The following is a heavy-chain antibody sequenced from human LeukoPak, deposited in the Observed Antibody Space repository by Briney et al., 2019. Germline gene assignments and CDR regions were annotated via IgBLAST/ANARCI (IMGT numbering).Heavy chain of an antibody. D-gene: IGHD3-10*02. CDR3: AELGITMIGGV. CDR2: IKPDGSAE. J-gene: IGHJ6*04. Sequence: AGGSLRLSCAASGFTFSTYAMSWVRQAPGKGLEWVANIKPDGSAESYVDSVKGRLTISRDNAKNSLYLQMNSLRAEDTAVYYCAELGITMIGGVWGKGTTVTISS. CDR1: GFTFSTYA. V-gene: IGHV3-7*01.